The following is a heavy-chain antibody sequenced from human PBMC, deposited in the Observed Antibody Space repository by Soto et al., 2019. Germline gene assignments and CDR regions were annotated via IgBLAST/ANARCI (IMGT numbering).Heavy chain of an antibody. J-gene: IGHJ6*02. CDR2: IWYDGSNK. CDR1: GFTFSSYG. V-gene: IGHV3-33*01. Sequence: GGSLRLSCAASGFTFSSYGMHWVRQAPGKGLEWVAVIWYDGSNKYYADSVKGRFTISRDNSKNTLYLQMNSLRAEDTAVYYCARDQRGNVVVTAIPIFYYYYGMDVWGQGTTVTVSS. CDR3: ARDQRGNVVVTAIPIFYYYYGMDV. D-gene: IGHD2-21*02.